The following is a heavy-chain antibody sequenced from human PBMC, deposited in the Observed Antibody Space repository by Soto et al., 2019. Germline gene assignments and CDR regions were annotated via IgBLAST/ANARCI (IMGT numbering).Heavy chain of an antibody. CDR2: IIPIFGTA. CDR3: ARDGAGTTTWFDP. D-gene: IGHD1-7*01. Sequence: SVKVSCKASGVTFSSYAISWVRQAPGQGLEWMGGIIPIFGTANYAQKFQGRVTITADKSTSTAYMELSSLRSEDTAVYYCARDGAGTTTWFDPWGQGTLVTVSS. J-gene: IGHJ5*02. CDR1: GVTFSSYA. V-gene: IGHV1-69*06.